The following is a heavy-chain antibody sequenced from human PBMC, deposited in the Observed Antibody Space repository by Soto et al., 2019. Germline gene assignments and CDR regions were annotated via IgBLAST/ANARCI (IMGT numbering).Heavy chain of an antibody. Sequence: ASVKVSCKASGYTFTSYGISWVRQAPGQGLEWMGWISAYNGNTNYAQKLQGRVTMTTDTSTSTAYMELRSLRSDDTAVYYCARDPASGDFWSGPRSEDYYYYGMDVRGQGTTVTVSS. J-gene: IGHJ6*02. V-gene: IGHV1-18*04. CDR3: ARDPASGDFWSGPRSEDYYYYGMDV. CDR1: GYTFTSYG. D-gene: IGHD3-3*01. CDR2: ISAYNGNT.